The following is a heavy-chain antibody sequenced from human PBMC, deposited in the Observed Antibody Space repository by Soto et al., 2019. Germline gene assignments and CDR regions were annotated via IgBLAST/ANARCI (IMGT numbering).Heavy chain of an antibody. D-gene: IGHD4-17*01. CDR1: GYTFTSYD. CDR3: ARGTTVTTSYYYYYGMDV. Sequence: QVQLVQSGAEVKKPGASVKVSCKASGYTFTSYDINWVRQATGQGLEWMGWMNPNSGNTGYAQKFKGRVTMTRNTSISTAYMELSSVRSEDTVMYYCARGTTVTTSYYYYYGMDVWGQGTTVTVSS. CDR2: MNPNSGNT. J-gene: IGHJ6*02. V-gene: IGHV1-8*01.